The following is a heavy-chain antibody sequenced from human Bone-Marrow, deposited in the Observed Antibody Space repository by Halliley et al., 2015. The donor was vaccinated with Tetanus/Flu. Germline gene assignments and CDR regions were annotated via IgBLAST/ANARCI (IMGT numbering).Heavy chain of an antibody. CDR2: SFDGGQE. V-gene: IGHV3-30*18. J-gene: IGHJ4*02. Sequence: SFDGGQEFYAGSVKGRFTIARDNSKNALYLQMNSLRAEDTGVYYCGKELDSRGYYSYFAHWGQGTLGPVSS. CDR3: GKELDSRGYYSYFAH. D-gene: IGHD3-22*01.